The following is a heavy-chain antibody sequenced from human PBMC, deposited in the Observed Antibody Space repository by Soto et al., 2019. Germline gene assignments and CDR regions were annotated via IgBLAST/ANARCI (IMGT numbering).Heavy chain of an antibody. CDR1: GFTFSDYW. CDR2: IKQDGSVK. D-gene: IGHD3-3*01. J-gene: IGHJ4*02. V-gene: IGHV3-7*03. CDR3: AREFWSGGYQNFDY. Sequence: PGGSLRLSCAGSGFTFSDYWMNWVRQAPGKGLEWVANIKQDGSVKYYVDSVKGRFTISRDNAKNSLYLQMNGLRTEDTAMYYCAREFWSGGYQNFDYWGQGALVTVLL.